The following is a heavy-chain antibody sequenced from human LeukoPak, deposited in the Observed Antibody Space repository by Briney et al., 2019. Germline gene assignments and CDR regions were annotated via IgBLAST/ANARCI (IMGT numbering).Heavy chain of an antibody. CDR1: GGSISTYY. CDR2: IYYSGST. D-gene: IGHD1-26*01. CDR3: ARSSSSGSYWADY. V-gene: IGHV4-59*01. J-gene: IGHJ4*02. Sequence: PSETLSLTCTVSGGSISTYYWSWIRQPPGKGLEWIGYIYYSGSTSYNPSLKSRVTISVDTSKNQFSLKLTPVTAADTAVYYCARSSSSGSYWADYWGQGTLVTVSS.